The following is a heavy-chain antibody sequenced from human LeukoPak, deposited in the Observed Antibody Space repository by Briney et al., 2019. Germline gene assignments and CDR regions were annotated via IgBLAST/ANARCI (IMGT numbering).Heavy chain of an antibody. D-gene: IGHD6-13*01. V-gene: IGHV3-11*01. J-gene: IGHJ6*02. CDR2: ISSSGSTI. Sequence: GRSLRLSCAASGFTFSDYYMSWIRQAPGKGLEWVSYISSSGSTIYYADSVKGRFTISRDNAKNSLYLQMNSLRAEDTAVYYCARALEEQLVREYYYYGMDVWGQGTTVTVSS. CDR1: GFTFSDYY. CDR3: ARALEEQLVREYYYYGMDV.